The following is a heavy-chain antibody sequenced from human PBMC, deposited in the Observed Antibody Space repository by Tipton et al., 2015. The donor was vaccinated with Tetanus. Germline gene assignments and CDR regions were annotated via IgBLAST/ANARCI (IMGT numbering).Heavy chain of an antibody. Sequence: SLRLSCAASGFTFSSYGMHWVRQAPGKGLEWVAVIWYDGSNKFYADSVKGRFTISRDNSKSTLYLQMNSLRAEDTAVYHCARDGAPRITMVRGVVGDYWGQGTLVTVSS. J-gene: IGHJ4*02. CDR3: ARDGAPRITMVRGVVGDY. CDR2: IWYDGSNK. CDR1: GFTFSSYG. V-gene: IGHV3-33*01. D-gene: IGHD3-10*01.